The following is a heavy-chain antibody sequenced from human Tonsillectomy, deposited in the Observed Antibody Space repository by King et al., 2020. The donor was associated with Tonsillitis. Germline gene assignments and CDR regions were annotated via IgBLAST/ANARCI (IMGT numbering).Heavy chain of an antibody. Sequence: VQLVESGGGLVHPGGSLRLACATSGFNFPNFSIIWVRQPPGKGLQWGSAISCRGNSWSTYSSDSGNGRLTIPRANYNNMVYLQMNSLRADDTAVYYCARLPGTTGYRYFEYWGQGTLVTVSS. D-gene: IGHD1-1*01. J-gene: IGHJ4*02. CDR1: GFNFPNFS. CDR3: ARLPGTTGYRYFEY. CDR2: ISCRGNSWST. V-gene: IGHV3-23*04.